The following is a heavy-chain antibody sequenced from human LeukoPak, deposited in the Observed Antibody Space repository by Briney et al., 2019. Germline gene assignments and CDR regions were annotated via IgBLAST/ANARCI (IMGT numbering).Heavy chain of an antibody. CDR3: ATDPSGSSYFDY. V-gene: IGHV1-24*01. D-gene: IGHD1-26*01. CDR2: FDPEDGET. CDR1: GYTLTELS. J-gene: IGHJ4*02. Sequence: ASVKVSCKVSGYTLTELSMHWVRQAPGKGLEWMGGFDPEDGETIYAQKFQGRVTMTEDTSTDTAYMELSSLRSEDTAVSYCATDPSGSSYFDYWGQGTLVTVSS.